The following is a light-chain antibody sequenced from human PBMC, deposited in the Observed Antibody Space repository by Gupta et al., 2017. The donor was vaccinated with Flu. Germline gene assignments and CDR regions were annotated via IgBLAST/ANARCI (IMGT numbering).Light chain of an antibody. J-gene: IGKJ4*01. Sequence: DIVMTQSPDSLAVSLGERATIHCKSSQNALDSSNNKNYLNWYQQKPGQPPKLIIYWASSRESGVPDRFSGSGSGTDFTLTISSLQAEDVAVYYCHQYFSIPFTFGGGTKVEIK. V-gene: IGKV4-1*01. CDR2: WAS. CDR1: QNALDSSNNKNY. CDR3: HQYFSIPFT.